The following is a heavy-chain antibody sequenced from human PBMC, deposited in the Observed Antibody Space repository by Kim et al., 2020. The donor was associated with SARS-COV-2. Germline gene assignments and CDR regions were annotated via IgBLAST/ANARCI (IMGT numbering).Heavy chain of an antibody. Sequence: GGSLRRSCVASGFSLSDHYMTWIRKAPGKGLEWLSYISSRGNTIYYADSVKSRFTISRDNAKNSLYLQLNSLRAEDTAVYYCARGRSSGWADWGQGTLVTVSS. V-gene: IGHV3-11*01. J-gene: IGHJ4*02. CDR1: GFSLSDHY. CDR2: ISSRGNTI. CDR3: ARGRSSGWAD. D-gene: IGHD6-19*01.